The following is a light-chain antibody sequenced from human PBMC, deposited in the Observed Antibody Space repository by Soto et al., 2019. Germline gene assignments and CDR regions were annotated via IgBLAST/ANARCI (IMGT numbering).Light chain of an antibody. CDR3: CSSAPESTYV. CDR2: EVS. V-gene: IGLV2-14*01. J-gene: IGLJ1*01. Sequence: QSALTQPASVSGSPGQSITISCTGTSSDVGGYNYVSWYQQHPGKAPKLMIYEVSNRPSGVSYRFSGSTSGNAASLTISALQADDEADYFCCSSAPESTYVFGTGTKLTVL. CDR1: SSDVGGYNY.